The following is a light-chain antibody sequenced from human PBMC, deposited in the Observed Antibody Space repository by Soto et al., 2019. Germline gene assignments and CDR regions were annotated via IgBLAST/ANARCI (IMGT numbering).Light chain of an antibody. CDR2: KAS. V-gene: IGKV1-5*03. Sequence: DIQMTQSPSTLSASIGDRVAITCRASDNIGPWVAWYQQKPGKAPKLLIYKASTLETGAPSRFAGSGSGTGFTLTITRLQPDDFATYYCQHYNCYSRTFGQGTKVEV. CDR3: QHYNCYSRT. CDR1: DNIGPW. J-gene: IGKJ1*01.